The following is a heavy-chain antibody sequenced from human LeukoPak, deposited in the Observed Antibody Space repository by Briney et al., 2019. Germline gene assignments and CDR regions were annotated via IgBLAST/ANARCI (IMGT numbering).Heavy chain of an antibody. V-gene: IGHV3-30-3*01. CDR3: ARGPYSSGWYGFD. CDR2: ISYDGSNK. D-gene: IGHD6-19*01. J-gene: IGHJ4*02. Sequence: GGSLRLSCAASGFTFSSYAMHWVRQAPGKGLEWVAVISYDGSNKYYADSVKGRFTISRDNSKNTLYLQMNSLRAEDTAVYYCARGPYSSGWYGFDWGQGTLVTVSS. CDR1: GFTFSSYA.